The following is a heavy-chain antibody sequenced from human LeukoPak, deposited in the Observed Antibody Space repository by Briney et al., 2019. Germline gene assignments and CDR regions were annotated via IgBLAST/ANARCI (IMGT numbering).Heavy chain of an antibody. CDR1: GFTFSIYG. CDR3: AKGFGSADY. Sequence: GGSLRLSCVGSGFTFSIYGIHWVRQAPDKGLEWVAFMRYDGSDKYYADSVKGRFTISRDNSKSTLYLQTNSLRVEDTAVYYCAKGFGSADYWGRGTLVTVSS. V-gene: IGHV3-30*02. CDR2: MRYDGSDK. J-gene: IGHJ4*02. D-gene: IGHD6-19*01.